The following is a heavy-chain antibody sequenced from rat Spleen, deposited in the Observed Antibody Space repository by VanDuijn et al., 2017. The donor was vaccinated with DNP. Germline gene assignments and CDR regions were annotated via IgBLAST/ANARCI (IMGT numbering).Heavy chain of an antibody. D-gene: IGHD4-3*01. Sequence: EVKLAESGGGLVQPGRSLKLSCSASGFNFNDYWMGWVRQAPGKGLEWIGEINRDSTTVNHTPSLKDKFTVSRNNAQNTLYLQMSKLGSEDTAICDCVREEFGVDYWGQGVMVTVSS. CDR1: GFNFNDYW. J-gene: IGHJ2*01. CDR3: VREEFGVDY. CDR2: INRDSTTV. V-gene: IGHV4-2*01.